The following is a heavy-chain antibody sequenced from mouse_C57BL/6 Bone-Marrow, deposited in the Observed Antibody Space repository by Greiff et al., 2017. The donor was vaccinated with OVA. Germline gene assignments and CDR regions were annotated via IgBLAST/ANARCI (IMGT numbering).Heavy chain of an antibody. V-gene: IGHV1-15*01. D-gene: IGHD1-1*01. CDR2: IDPETGGT. CDR3: TRAGNYGEGFAY. CDR1: GYTFTDYE. Sequence: QVQLQQSGAELVRPGASVTLSCKASGYTFTDYEMHWVKQTPVHGLEWIGAIDPETGGTAYNQKFKGKAILTADKSSSTAYMELRSLTSEDSAVYYCTRAGNYGEGFAYWGQGTLVTVSA. J-gene: IGHJ3*01.